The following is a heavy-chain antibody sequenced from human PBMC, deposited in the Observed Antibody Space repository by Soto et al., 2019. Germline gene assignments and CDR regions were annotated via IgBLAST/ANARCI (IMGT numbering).Heavy chain of an antibody. CDR2: FPDGGSDP. CDR1: DFALNSLA. D-gene: IGHD6-19*01. Sequence: GSLRLSCDASDFALNSLAMTWVRQAPGKGQERVSSFPDGGSDPSYADSLKGRFTTSRDNSRKTLYLQMNSLRADDTAIYYCSFGGGLLSSGWYKYYFDYWGQGALVTVSS. CDR3: SFGGGLLSSGWYKYYFDY. V-gene: IGHV3-23*01. J-gene: IGHJ4*02.